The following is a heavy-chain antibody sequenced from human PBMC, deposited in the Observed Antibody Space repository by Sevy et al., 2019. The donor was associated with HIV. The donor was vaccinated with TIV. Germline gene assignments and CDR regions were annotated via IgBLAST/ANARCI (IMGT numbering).Heavy chain of an antibody. CDR1: GFTFSSYA. CDR3: ARVLEGLVFLYFVH. CDR2: ISYDGSIK. D-gene: IGHD6-19*01. V-gene: IGHV3-30-3*01. Sequence: GGSLRLSCAASGFTFSSYAMHWVRQAPGKGLEWVAVISYDGSIKYYADSVKGRFTISRDNSKNTLYLQMNSLRAEDTAVYYCARVLEGLVFLYFVHWGQGTLVTVSS. J-gene: IGHJ4*02.